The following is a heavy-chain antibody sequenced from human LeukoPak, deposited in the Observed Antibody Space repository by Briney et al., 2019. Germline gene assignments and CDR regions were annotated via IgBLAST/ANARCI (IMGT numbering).Heavy chain of an antibody. J-gene: IGHJ3*02. V-gene: IGHV7-4-1*02. D-gene: IGHD3-9*01. CDR2: INTNTGNP. Sequence: ASVKVSCKASGYTFTSYAMNWVRQAPGQGLEWMGWINTNTGNPTYAQGFTGRFVFSSDTSVSTAYPQISSLKAEDTAVYYCARGLRYFDWLSRPRTFDIWGQGTMVTVSS. CDR1: GYTFTSYA. CDR3: ARGLRYFDWLSRPRTFDI.